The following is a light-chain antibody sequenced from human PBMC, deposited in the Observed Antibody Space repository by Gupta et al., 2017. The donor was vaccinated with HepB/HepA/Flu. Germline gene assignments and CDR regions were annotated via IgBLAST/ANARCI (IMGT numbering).Light chain of an antibody. J-gene: IGLJ3*02. CDR1: SSSVSTSYY. CDR2: STN. CDR3: GHASSNSWV. Sequence: TVTLNCGLSSSSVSTSYYPSWYQQTPGQAPRTLIYSTNTRSSGVPDRFCDSILGNNASPTVCAAEAGEEVDNSSGHASSNSWVFGGGTKLTVL. V-gene: IGLV8-61*01.